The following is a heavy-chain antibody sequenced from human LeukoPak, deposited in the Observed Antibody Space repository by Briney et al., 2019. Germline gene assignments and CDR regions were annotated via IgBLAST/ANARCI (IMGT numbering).Heavy chain of an antibody. CDR1: GGSISSYY. D-gene: IGHD1-26*01. V-gene: IGHV4-59*01. CDR3: ARQGELAIDY. CDR2: IYYSGST. Sequence: SETLSLTCTVSGGSISSYYWSWIRQPPGKGLEWIGYIYYSGSTSYNPSLKSRVTISVGTSKNQFSLKLSSVTAADTAVYYCARQGELAIDYWGQGTLVTVSS. J-gene: IGHJ4*02.